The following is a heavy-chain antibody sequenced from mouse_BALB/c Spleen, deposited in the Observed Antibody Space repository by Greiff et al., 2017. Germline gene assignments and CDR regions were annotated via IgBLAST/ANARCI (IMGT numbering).Heavy chain of an antibody. CDR1: GYTFTSYY. J-gene: IGHJ2*01. CDR3: ARGYYGNLFDY. V-gene: IGHV1-74*01. Sequence: QVQLQQSGPELVKPGASVKMSCKASGYTFTSYYIHWVKQRPGQGLEWIGMIHPSDSETRLNQKFKDKATLTVDKSSSTAYMQLSSPTSEDSAVYYCARGYYGNLFDYWGQGTTLTVSS. CDR2: IHPSDSET. D-gene: IGHD2-1*01.